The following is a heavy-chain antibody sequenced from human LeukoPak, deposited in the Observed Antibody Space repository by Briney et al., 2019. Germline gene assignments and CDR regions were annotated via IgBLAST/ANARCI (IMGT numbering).Heavy chain of an antibody. J-gene: IGHJ4*02. D-gene: IGHD3-22*01. CDR2: ISGSGGST. Sequence: GASLRLFCAASGCTFSTYAMRSVRQAPGKGPECVSAISGSGGSTYYADSVKGRFTISRDNSKNTLYLQMNSLRAEDTAVYYCAKGAWASRHYYDSSGYYYSFDYWGQGTLVTVSS. CDR1: GCTFSTYA. V-gene: IGHV3-23*01. CDR3: AKGAWASRHYYDSSGYYYSFDY.